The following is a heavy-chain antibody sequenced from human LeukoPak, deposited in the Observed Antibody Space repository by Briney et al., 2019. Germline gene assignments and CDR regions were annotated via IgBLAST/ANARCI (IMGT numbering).Heavy chain of an antibody. CDR1: GGSISSSSYY. D-gene: IGHD4-17*01. Sequence: PSETLSLTCTVSGGSISSSSYYWGWIRQPPGKGLEWIGSIYYSGSTNYNPSLKSRVIISVDTSKNQFSLKLSFVTAADTAVYYCARHARGTVTRPTTYYFDYWGQGTLVTVSS. CDR2: IYYSGST. V-gene: IGHV4-39*01. CDR3: ARHARGTVTRPTTYYFDY. J-gene: IGHJ4*02.